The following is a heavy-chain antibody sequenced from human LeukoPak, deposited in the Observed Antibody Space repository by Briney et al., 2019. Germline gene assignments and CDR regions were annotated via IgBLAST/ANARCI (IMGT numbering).Heavy chain of an antibody. CDR1: GGSVSSTNW. Sequence: PSETLSLTCGVSGGSVSSTNWWTWIRQPPGKGLEWSGVVHLDGRTNFNPSLKSRLTMSVDLSENHVSLKLTSVTAADTAVYYCAREGGFYRPLDYSGQGTLVTVSS. D-gene: IGHD6-25*01. CDR2: VHLDGRT. J-gene: IGHJ4*02. V-gene: IGHV4-4*02. CDR3: AREGGFYRPLDY.